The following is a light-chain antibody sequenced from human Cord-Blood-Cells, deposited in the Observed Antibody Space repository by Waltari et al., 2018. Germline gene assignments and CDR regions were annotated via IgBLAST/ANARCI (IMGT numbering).Light chain of an antibody. CDR2: WAS. J-gene: IGKJ1*01. V-gene: IGKV4-1*01. Sequence: DIVMTHSPDSLSVSLGERDTIHCKSSKSVLYSSNNKNYLAWYQQKPGQPPKLLIYWASTRESGVPDRFSGSGSGTDFTLTISSLQAEDVAVYYCQQYYSTPQTFGQGTKVEIK. CDR1: KSVLYSSNNKNY. CDR3: QQYYSTPQT.